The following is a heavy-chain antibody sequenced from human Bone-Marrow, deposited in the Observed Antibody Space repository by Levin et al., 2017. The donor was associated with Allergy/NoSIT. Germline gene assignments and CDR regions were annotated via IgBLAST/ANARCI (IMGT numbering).Heavy chain of an antibody. V-gene: IGHV4-39*07. CDR1: GGSISSSSYY. D-gene: IGHD6-19*01. Sequence: SETLSLTCTVSGGSISSSSYYWGWIRQPPGKGLEWIGSIYYSGSTYYNPSLKSRVTISVDTSKNQFSLKLSSVTAADTAVYYCASVAGAGPFDYWGQGTLVTVSS. J-gene: IGHJ4*02. CDR3: ASVAGAGPFDY. CDR2: IYYSGST.